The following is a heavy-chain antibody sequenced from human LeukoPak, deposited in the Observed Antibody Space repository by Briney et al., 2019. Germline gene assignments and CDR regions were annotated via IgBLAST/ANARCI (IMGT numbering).Heavy chain of an antibody. CDR1: GFTFSSYA. J-gene: IGHJ4*02. V-gene: IGHV3-NL1*01. CDR2: IYSGGST. Sequence: GGSLRLSCAASGFTFSSYAMHWVRQAPGKGLEWVSVIYSGGSTYYADSVKGRFTISRDNAKNSLYLQMNSLRDEDTAVYYCANDYSNDYWGQGTLVTVSS. CDR3: ANDYSNDY. D-gene: IGHD4-11*01.